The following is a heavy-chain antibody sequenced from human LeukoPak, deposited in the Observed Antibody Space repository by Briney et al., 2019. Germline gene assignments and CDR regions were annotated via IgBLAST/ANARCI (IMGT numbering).Heavy chain of an antibody. CDR2: IYYSGST. D-gene: IGHD6-19*01. V-gene: IGHV4-39*07. CDR3: ARDQSSGWYGLYYYYYYYMDV. CDR1: GGSISSSSYY. J-gene: IGHJ6*03. Sequence: PSETLSLTCTVSGGSISSSSYYWGWIRQPPGKGLEWIGSIYYSGSTYYNPSLKSRVTISVDTSKNQFSLKLSSVTAADTAVYYCARDQSSGWYGLYYYYYYYMDVWGKGTTVTVSS.